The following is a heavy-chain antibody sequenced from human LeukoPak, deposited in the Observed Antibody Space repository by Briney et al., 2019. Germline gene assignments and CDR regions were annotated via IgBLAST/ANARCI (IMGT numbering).Heavy chain of an antibody. CDR2: ITSSGDII. V-gene: IGHV3-48*03. CDR3: ARAAGHYFDY. Sequence: GSLRLSCAASGFTFSDYEMNWVRQAPGKGLDWVSYITSSGDIIYYADSVKGRFTISRDNAKNSVYLQMNSLRAEDTAVYYCARAAGHYFDYWGQGSLVTVSS. CDR1: GFTFSDYE. J-gene: IGHJ4*02. D-gene: IGHD3-10*01.